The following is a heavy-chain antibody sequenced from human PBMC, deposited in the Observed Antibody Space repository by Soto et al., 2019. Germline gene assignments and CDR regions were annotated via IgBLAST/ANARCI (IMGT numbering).Heavy chain of an antibody. CDR3: ARGDAYDYIWGSYRYLTFDY. Sequence: QVQLVQSGAEVKKPGASVKVSCKASGYTFTSYDINWVRQATGQGLEWMGWMNPNSGNTGYAQKFQGRVTMTRNTSISTAYMELSSLRSEDTAVYYCARGDAYDYIWGSYRYLTFDYWGQGTLVTVSS. CDR2: MNPNSGNT. V-gene: IGHV1-8*01. D-gene: IGHD3-16*02. J-gene: IGHJ4*02. CDR1: GYTFTSYD.